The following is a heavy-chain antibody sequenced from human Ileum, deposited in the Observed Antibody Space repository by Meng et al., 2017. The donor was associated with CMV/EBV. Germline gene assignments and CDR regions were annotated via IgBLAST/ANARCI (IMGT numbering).Heavy chain of an antibody. CDR2: IDPNNGGT. D-gene: IGHD3-16*01. CDR1: GYTFTGYY. V-gene: IGHV1-2*02. CDR3: ARDFYGYGMDV. J-gene: IGHJ6*02. Sequence: ASVKVSCKASGYTFTGYYIHWVRQAPGQGLEWMGWIDPNNGGTNFPQKFQGRVTMTRDTSIFTAYMELSRLKSDDTAVYYCARDFYGYGMDVCGQGTTVTVSS.